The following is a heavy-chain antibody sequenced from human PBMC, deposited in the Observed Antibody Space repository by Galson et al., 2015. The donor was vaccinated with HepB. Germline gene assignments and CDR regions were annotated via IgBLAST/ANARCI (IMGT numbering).Heavy chain of an antibody. CDR1: GFPFSTYA. CDR2: VSGSGGST. V-gene: IGHV3-23*01. CDR3: ARGTDYYDRAEYFQH. Sequence: SLRLSCAASGFPFSTYAMSWVRQAPGKGLEWVSAVSGSGGSTYYADSVKGRFSIYRDNSGSTLYLQMTSLRAEDTALYYCARGTDYYDRAEYFQHWGQGTLVTVSS. J-gene: IGHJ1*01. D-gene: IGHD3-10*02.